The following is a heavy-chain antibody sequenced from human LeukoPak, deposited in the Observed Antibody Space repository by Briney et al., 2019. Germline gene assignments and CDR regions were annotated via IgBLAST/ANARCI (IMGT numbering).Heavy chain of an antibody. Sequence: ASVKVSCKASGYTFNTYAMNWVRHAPGQGPEWMGWINTNTGNTTYAQGFTGRFVFSLDTSVSTAYLQISSLKAEYTAVYYCATSPGIAAPSGYYFDHWGQGTLVTVSS. CDR1: GYTFNTYA. CDR2: INTNTGNT. CDR3: ATSPGIAAPSGYYFDH. V-gene: IGHV7-4-1*02. J-gene: IGHJ4*02. D-gene: IGHD6-13*01.